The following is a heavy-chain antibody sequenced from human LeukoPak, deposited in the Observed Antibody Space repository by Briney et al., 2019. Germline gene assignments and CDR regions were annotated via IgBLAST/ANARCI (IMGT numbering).Heavy chain of an antibody. J-gene: IGHJ1*01. CDR2: ISNSGGDT. CDR3: AQQLGYCSGGTCYFTY. D-gene: IGHD2-15*01. Sequence: PGGSLRLSCAASGFTFSSYAMSWVRQAPGKGLEWVAAISNSGGDTFYSDSGKGRFTIARDNSKNTLYLRMNSLRVDDTAVYYCAQQLGYCSGGTCYFTYWGQGTLVTVSS. CDR1: GFTFSSYA. V-gene: IGHV3-23*01.